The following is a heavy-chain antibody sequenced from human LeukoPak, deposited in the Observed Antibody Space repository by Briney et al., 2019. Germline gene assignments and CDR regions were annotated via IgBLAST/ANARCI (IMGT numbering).Heavy chain of an antibody. Sequence: GGSLRLSCAASGFTFSDYSMNWVRQAPGKGLEWVSSISSSSSYIYYADSVKGRFTISRDNAKNSLYLQMSSLRAEDTAVYYCARAASSWSYLNYWGQGTLVTVSP. J-gene: IGHJ4*02. V-gene: IGHV3-21*01. CDR2: ISSSSSYI. D-gene: IGHD6-13*01. CDR3: ARAASSWSYLNY. CDR1: GFTFSDYS.